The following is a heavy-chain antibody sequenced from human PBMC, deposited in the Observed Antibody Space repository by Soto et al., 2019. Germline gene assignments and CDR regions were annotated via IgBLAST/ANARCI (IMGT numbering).Heavy chain of an antibody. J-gene: IGHJ4*02. CDR2: INPNSGGT. CDR1: GYIFTDYY. Sequence: GASVKVSCKASGYIFTDYYMHWVRQAPGQELGWMGRINPNSGGTNYAQKFQGRVTMTRDTSISTAYMELRSLRSDDTAVYYCAREYSSSYGDFDYWGQGTLVTVSS. V-gene: IGHV1-2*06. D-gene: IGHD6-13*01. CDR3: AREYSSSYGDFDY.